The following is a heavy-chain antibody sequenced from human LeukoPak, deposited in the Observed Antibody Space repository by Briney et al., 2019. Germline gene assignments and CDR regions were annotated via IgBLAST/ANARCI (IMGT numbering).Heavy chain of an antibody. V-gene: IGHV4-59*01. CDR3: ARDLELERNRWDYFES. CDR2: MSYSGST. CDR1: GGSISNYF. Sequence: SETLSLTCTVSGGSISNYFWSWIRQPPGRGLEWIGYMSYSGSTNYNPSLKSRVSLSFDTSKQQFSLRLSSVTAADTAVYYCARDLELERNRWDYFESWGQGTLVTVSS. J-gene: IGHJ4*02. D-gene: IGHD1-1*01.